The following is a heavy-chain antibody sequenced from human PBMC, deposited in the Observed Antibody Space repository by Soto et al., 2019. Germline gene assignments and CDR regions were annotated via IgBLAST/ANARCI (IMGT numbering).Heavy chain of an antibody. V-gene: IGHV3-33*01. J-gene: IGHJ6*03. Sequence: GGSLRLSCAASGCTFSSYGMHWVRQAPGKGLEWVAVIWYDGSNKYYADSVKGRFTISRDNSKNTLYLQMNSLRAEDTAVYYCARDAGDLLRYFDWSYYYYMDVWGKGTTVTVSS. CDR1: GCTFSSYG. CDR2: IWYDGSNK. CDR3: ARDAGDLLRYFDWSYYYYMDV. D-gene: IGHD3-9*01.